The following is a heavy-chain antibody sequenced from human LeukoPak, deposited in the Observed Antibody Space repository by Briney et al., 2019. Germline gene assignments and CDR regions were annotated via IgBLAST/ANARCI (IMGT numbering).Heavy chain of an antibody. J-gene: IGHJ4*02. CDR1: GGSISRYY. Sequence: PSETLSLTCTVSGGSISRYYWSWIRLPAEKGLEWIGRIYSGGNTDYNPPLKSRVTMSVDASKNQFSLRLNSVTAADTAVYYCARVTTDGYNEQDYLDYWGQGTLVTVSS. V-gene: IGHV4-4*07. CDR3: ARVTTDGYNEQDYLDY. CDR2: IYSGGNT. D-gene: IGHD5-18*01.